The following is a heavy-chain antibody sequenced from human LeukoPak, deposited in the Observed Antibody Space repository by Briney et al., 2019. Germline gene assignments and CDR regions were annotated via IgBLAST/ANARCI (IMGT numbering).Heavy chain of an antibody. D-gene: IGHD2/OR15-2a*01. CDR2: INPKSGVT. CDR3: ARPLGSLKEYWWFDP. CDR1: GYTFTGYY. J-gene: IGHJ5*02. V-gene: IGHV1-2*02. Sequence: AASVKVSCKASGYTFTGYYMHWLRQAPGQGLEWMGWINPKSGVTNFAQYFQGGVTMTRDTSSTTVYMELTRLRSDDTAVYYCARPLGSLKEYWWFDPWGQGTLVTVSS.